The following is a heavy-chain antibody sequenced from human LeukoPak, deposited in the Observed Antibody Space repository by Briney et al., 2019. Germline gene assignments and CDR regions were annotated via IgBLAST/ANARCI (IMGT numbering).Heavy chain of an antibody. CDR1: GFTFGSYA. CDR2: ITASGAAT. CDR3: TKGGALFVVASYFDY. V-gene: IGHV3-23*01. D-gene: IGHD5-12*01. J-gene: IGHJ4*02. Sequence: PGGSLRLSCAASGFTFGSYAMSWVRQAPGKGLEWVSSITASGAATYYADSVKGRFTISRDNSKSMLYLQMNSLRAEDTALYYCTKGGALFVVASYFDYWGPRTPVTVSS.